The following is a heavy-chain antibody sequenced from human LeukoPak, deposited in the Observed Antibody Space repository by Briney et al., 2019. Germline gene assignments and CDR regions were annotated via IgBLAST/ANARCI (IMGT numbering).Heavy chain of an antibody. CDR3: TTDWEIWDIVVVPAATGSDY. J-gene: IGHJ4*02. CDR1: GLTFSNAW. V-gene: IGHV3-15*01. Sequence: GGSLRLSCAASGLTFSNAWMSWVRQAPGKGLEWVGRIKSKTDGGTTDYAAPVKGRFTISRDDSKNTLYLQMNSLKTEDTAVYCCTTDWEIWDIVVVPAATGSDYWGQGTLVTVSS. D-gene: IGHD2-2*01. CDR2: IKSKTDGGTT.